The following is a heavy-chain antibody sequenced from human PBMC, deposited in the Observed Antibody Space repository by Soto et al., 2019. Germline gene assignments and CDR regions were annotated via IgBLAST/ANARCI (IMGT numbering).Heavy chain of an antibody. CDR2: IFSNDEK. CDR1: GFSLSNARMG. Sequence: QVTLKESGPVLVKPTETLTLTCTVSGFSLSNARMGVSWIRQPPGKALEWLAHIFSNDEKSYSTSLKSRLTITKDTSKSQLVLTMTNMDPVDTATYYCARNIVVVPAASYYYYYGMDVWGQGTTVTVSS. D-gene: IGHD2-2*01. J-gene: IGHJ6*02. CDR3: ARNIVVVPAASYYYYYGMDV. V-gene: IGHV2-26*01.